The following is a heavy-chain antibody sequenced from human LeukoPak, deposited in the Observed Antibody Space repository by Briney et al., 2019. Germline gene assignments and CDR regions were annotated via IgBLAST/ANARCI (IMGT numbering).Heavy chain of an antibody. V-gene: IGHV3-74*01. D-gene: IGHD2-15*01. Sequence: GGSLRLSCAASGFTFSSYWMHWVRHAPGKGLVWVSRINSDGSSTSYADSVKGRFTISRDNAKNTLYLQMNSLRAEDTAVYYCARDAYPHLCSGGSCYDYWGQGTLVTVSS. CDR2: INSDGSST. J-gene: IGHJ4*02. CDR1: GFTFSSYW. CDR3: ARDAYPHLCSGGSCYDY.